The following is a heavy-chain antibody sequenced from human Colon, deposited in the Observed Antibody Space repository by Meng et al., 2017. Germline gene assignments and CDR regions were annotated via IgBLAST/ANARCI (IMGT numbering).Heavy chain of an antibody. Sequence: GGSLRLSCAASGFTFSGYWMHWVRQAPGQGLVWVSRINIDGTATHYVDSVNGRFTISRDNAKHTVYLQMDSLRVEDTAVYYCARAPWREGDRYYYYGMDVWGQGTTVTVSS. CDR3: ARAPWREGDRYYYYGMDV. V-gene: IGHV3-74*01. D-gene: IGHD3-16*01. CDR1: GFTFSGYW. J-gene: IGHJ6*02. CDR2: INIDGTAT.